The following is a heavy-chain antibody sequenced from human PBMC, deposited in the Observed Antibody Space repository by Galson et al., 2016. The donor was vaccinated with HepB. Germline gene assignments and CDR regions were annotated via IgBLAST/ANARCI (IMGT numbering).Heavy chain of an antibody. CDR2: IYTTGTT. Sequence: SLSLTCTVSGGSINSGSYSWNWIRQPAGKGLEWIGRIYTTGTTNHNPSLKSRVIISVDTSKNQLSLKLSSVTAADTAEYYCARGEMATPDAFDIWGLGTMVSVSS. CDR3: ARGEMATPDAFDI. J-gene: IGHJ3*02. D-gene: IGHD5-24*01. CDR1: GGSINSGSYS. V-gene: IGHV4-61*02.